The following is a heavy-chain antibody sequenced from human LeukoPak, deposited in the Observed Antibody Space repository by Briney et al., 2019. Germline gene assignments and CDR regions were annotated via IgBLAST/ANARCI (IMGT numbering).Heavy chain of an antibody. CDR3: ARLLPSYGSGSSSYYYYYMDV. CDR1: GGSISSSNW. V-gene: IGHV4-4*02. Sequence: PSETLSLTCAVSGGSISSSNWWSWVRQPPGKGLEWIGEINHSGSTNYNPSLKSRVTISVDTSKNQFSLKLSSVTAADTAVYYCARLLPSYGSGSSSYYYYYMDVWGKGTTVTISS. J-gene: IGHJ6*03. D-gene: IGHD3-10*01. CDR2: INHSGST.